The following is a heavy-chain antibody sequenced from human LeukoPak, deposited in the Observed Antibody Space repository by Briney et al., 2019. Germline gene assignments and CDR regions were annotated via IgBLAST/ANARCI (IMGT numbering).Heavy chain of an antibody. Sequence: ASETLSLTCAVSGGSFSGYYWSWIRQPPGKGLEWIGEINHSGSTNYNPSLKSRVTIPVDTSKNQFSLKLSSVTAADTAVYYCARGENPVPAATGYMDVWGKGTTVTVSS. D-gene: IGHD2-2*01. CDR3: ARGENPVPAATGYMDV. J-gene: IGHJ6*03. CDR2: INHSGST. V-gene: IGHV4-34*01. CDR1: GGSFSGYY.